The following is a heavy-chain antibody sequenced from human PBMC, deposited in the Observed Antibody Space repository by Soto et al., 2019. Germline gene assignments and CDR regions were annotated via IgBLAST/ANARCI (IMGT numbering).Heavy chain of an antibody. J-gene: IGHJ6*02. V-gene: IGHV3-23*01. CDR2: ISGSGGST. CDR1: GFTFSSYA. Sequence: GGSLRLSCAASGFTFSSYAMSWVRQAPGKGLEWVSAISGSGGSTYYADSVKGRFTISRDNSKNTLYLQMNSLRAEDTAVYYCAKDALIGSEWELLSYYYGMDVWGQGTTVTVSS. CDR3: AKDALIGSEWELLSYYYGMDV. D-gene: IGHD1-26*01.